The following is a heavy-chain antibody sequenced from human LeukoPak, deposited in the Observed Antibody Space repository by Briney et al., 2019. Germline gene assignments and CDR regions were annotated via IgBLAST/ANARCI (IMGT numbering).Heavy chain of an antibody. CDR3: ASGDGEIAAPPGY. J-gene: IGHJ4*02. CDR1: GFTFSSYD. D-gene: IGHD6-6*01. CDR2: ISYDGSNE. V-gene: IGHV3-30*03. Sequence: GRSLRLSCAASGFTFSSYDMYWVRQAPGKGLEWVAVISYDGSNEFYVDSVKGRFTISRDNSKDTLYLQMNSLRAEDTAVYYCASGDGEIAAPPGYWGQGTLVTVSS.